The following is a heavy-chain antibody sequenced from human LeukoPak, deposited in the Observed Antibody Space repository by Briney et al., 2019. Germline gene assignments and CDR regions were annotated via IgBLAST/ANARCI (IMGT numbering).Heavy chain of an antibody. CDR2: IYYSGST. Sequence: GSLRLSCAASGFIFSAYSMNWVRQPPGKGLEWIGSIYYSGSTYYNPSLKSRVTISVDTSKNQFSLKLSSVTAADTAVYYCATYYGDYEEYWGQGTLVTVSS. V-gene: IGHV4-38-2*01. CDR1: GFIFSAYS. D-gene: IGHD4-17*01. J-gene: IGHJ4*02. CDR3: ATYYGDYEEY.